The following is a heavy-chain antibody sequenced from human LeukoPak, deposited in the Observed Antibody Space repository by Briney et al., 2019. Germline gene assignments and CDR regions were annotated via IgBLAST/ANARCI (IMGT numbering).Heavy chain of an antibody. CDR3: TRGGRDGFDI. CDR2: IGTAGDT. D-gene: IGHD2-15*01. J-gene: IGHJ3*02. V-gene: IGHV3-13*01. Sequence: GGSPRLSCAASGFTFSSYDMHWVRQATGKGLEWVSAIGTAGDTYYSGSVKGRFLISRENAKSSLYLQMNSLRVGDTALYYCTRGGRDGFDIWGQGTVVTVSS. CDR1: GFTFSSYD.